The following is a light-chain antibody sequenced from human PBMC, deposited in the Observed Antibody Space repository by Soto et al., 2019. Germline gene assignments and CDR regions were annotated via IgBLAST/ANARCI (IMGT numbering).Light chain of an antibody. Sequence: DVQMTQSPSSLSASVGDRVTLTCRASQGIAPDLAWFQQKPGKVPKLLIYAASTLQSGVPSRFSGSGSGTDFTLTISRLQPEDVATYYCQKYNSAPLTFGGGTKVEIK. CDR2: AAS. CDR3: QKYNSAPLT. V-gene: IGKV1-27*01. CDR1: QGIAPD. J-gene: IGKJ4*02.